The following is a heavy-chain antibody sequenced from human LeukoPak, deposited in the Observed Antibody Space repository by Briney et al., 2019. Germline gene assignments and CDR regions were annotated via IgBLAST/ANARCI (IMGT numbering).Heavy chain of an antibody. CDR1: GYTFTGHY. CDR3: ARENGSSSYIWFDP. CDR2: INPNSGST. J-gene: IGHJ5*02. Sequence: GASVKVSCKASGYTFTGHYMHWVRQAPGQGLEWMGWINPNSGSTNYAQKFQGRVTMTRDTSISTAYMELSRLRSDDTAVYYCARENGSSSYIWFDPWGQGTLVTVSS. D-gene: IGHD6-6*01. V-gene: IGHV1-2*02.